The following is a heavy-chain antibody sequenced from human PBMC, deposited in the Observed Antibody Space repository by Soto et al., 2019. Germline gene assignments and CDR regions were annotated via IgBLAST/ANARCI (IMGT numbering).Heavy chain of an antibody. D-gene: IGHD3-9*01. V-gene: IGHV1-46*01. CDR1: GYTFTSYY. CDR3: AREQRRLRYFDWLSSLDY. J-gene: IGHJ4*02. Sequence: ASVKVSCKASGYTFTSYYMHWVRQAPGQGLEWMGIINPSGGSTSYAQKIQGRDTMTRDTSTSTDYKEMSSLKSEDTAVYFCAREQRRLRYFDWLSSLDYWGQGTLVTVSS. CDR2: INPSGGST.